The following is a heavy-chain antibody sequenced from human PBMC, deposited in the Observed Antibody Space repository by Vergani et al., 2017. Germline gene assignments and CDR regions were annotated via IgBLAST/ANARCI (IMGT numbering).Heavy chain of an antibody. CDR3: ARDRGVGAVTYWYFDL. CDR2: ISSSGSAI. CDR1: GFTFSSYN. V-gene: IGHV3-48*01. D-gene: IGHD1-26*01. J-gene: IGHJ2*01. Sequence: EEHLVESGGNLVQPGGSLRLSCAASGFTFSSYNFNWFRQAPGKGLEWVSYISSSGSAIYYSDAVKGRFTISRDKAKNSLYLQMNSLRAEDTAVYFCARDRGVGAVTYWYFDLWGRGTLVTVSS.